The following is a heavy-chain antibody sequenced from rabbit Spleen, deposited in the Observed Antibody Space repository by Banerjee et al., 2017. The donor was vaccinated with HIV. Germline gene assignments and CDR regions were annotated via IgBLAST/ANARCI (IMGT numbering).Heavy chain of an antibody. V-gene: IGHV1S40*01. CDR3: ARAIYVGFAGYGYAPHYFNL. CDR1: GFSFSSSDY. J-gene: IGHJ4*01. CDR2: IAGSSSGFT. Sequence: QSLEESGGDLVKSGASLTLTCTASGFSFSSSDYMCWVRQAPGKGLEWISCIAGSSSGFTYSATWVNGRFTISLDNAQNTVFLQMTSLTAADTATYFCARAIYVGFAGYGYAPHYFNLWGPGTLVTV. D-gene: IGHD6-1*01.